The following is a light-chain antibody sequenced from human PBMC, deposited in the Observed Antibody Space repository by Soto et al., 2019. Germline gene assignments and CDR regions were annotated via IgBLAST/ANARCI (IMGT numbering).Light chain of an antibody. J-gene: IGLJ3*02. CDR2: DVS. V-gene: IGLV2-14*01. CDR1: SSDVGGYHY. CDR3: SSYTSSSPSWV. Sequence: QSVLTQPASVSGSPGQSITISCTGTSSDVGGYHYVSWYQHHPGKAPKLMIYDVSNRPSGVSNRFSGSKSGNTASLTISGLQSEDEADYYCSSYTSSSPSWVFGGGTKLTVL.